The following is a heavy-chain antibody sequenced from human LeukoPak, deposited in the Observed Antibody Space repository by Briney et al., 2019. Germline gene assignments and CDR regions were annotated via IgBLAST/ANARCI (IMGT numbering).Heavy chain of an antibody. CDR2: IKQDGSEK. CDR1: GFTFSSYW. J-gene: IGHJ4*02. CDR3: ARAGVVGATPPHRRPVLDY. D-gene: IGHD1-26*01. Sequence: GGSLRLSCAASGFTFSSYWMSWVRQAPGKGLEWVANIKQDGSEKHYVDSVKGRFTISRDNAKNSLYLQMNSLRAEDTAVYYCARAGVVGATPPHRRPVLDYWGQGTLVTVSS. V-gene: IGHV3-7*01.